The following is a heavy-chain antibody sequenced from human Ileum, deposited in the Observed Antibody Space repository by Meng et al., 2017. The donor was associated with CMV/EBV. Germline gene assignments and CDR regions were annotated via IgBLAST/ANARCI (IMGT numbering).Heavy chain of an antibody. CDR2: ISYDGSRK. CDR1: GFIFSYDT. V-gene: IGHV3-30-3*01. D-gene: IGHD3-10*01. J-gene: IGHJ3*02. CDR3: ARDGHGGELDGFDI. Sequence: GGSLRLSCAASGFIFSYDTMHWVRQPPGKGLEWVALISYDGSRKHYADSVKGRFTASRDDSKNILYLQMNSLKTEDTAVYYCARDGHGGELDGFDIWGQGTMVTVSS.